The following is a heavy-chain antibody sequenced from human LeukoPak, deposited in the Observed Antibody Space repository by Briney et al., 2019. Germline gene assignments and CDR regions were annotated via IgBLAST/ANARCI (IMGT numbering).Heavy chain of an antibody. CDR3: AKDLPSSGWSLAIDY. CDR2: ISGSGGST. CDR1: GFTFSSYG. D-gene: IGHD6-19*01. Sequence: GGSLRLSCAASGFTFSSYGMSWVRQAPGKGLEWVSAISGSGGSTYYADSVKGRFTISRDNSKNTLYLQMNSLRAEDTAVYYCAKDLPSSGWSLAIDYWGQGTLVTVSS. J-gene: IGHJ4*02. V-gene: IGHV3-23*01.